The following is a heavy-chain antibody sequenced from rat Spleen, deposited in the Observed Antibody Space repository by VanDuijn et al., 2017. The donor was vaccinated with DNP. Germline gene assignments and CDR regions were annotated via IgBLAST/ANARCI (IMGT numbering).Heavy chain of an antibody. Sequence: EVQLVESGGGLVQPGRSLKLSCTASGFTFSDFNMAWVRQAPKKALEWVATIIYDGSTTYYLDSVKGRFTISRDNAKNTLFLQMDSLRSEDTATYYCATSGYGYDGYPFAYWGQGTLVTVSS. CDR1: GFTFSDFN. CDR3: ATSGYGYDGYPFAY. CDR2: IIYDGSTT. D-gene: IGHD1-12*03. J-gene: IGHJ3*01. V-gene: IGHV5S10*01.